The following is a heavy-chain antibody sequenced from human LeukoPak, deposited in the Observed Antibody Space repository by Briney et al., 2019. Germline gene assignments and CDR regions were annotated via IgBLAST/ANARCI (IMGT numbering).Heavy chain of an antibody. D-gene: IGHD3-10*01. CDR2: IDPEDGET. J-gene: IGHJ4*02. V-gene: IGHV1-69-2*01. Sequence: ASVKISCKVSGYTFTDYYMHWVQQAPGEGLEWMGLIDPEDGETIYAEKFQGRVTITADTSTDTAYMELSSLRSEDTAVYYCATLPGFVRGNYWGQGTLVTVSS. CDR1: GYTFTDYY. CDR3: ATLPGFVRGNY.